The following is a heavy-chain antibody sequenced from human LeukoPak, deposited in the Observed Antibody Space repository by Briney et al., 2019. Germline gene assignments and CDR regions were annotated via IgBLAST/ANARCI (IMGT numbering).Heavy chain of an antibody. Sequence: PGGSLRLSCTASGFTFRLYYMGWVRQAPGKGLEWAANINQDGGDRNYVDSVKGRFTISRDNAKSSLYLQMNSLRDEDTAVYYCERDPRGCNALGPWGQGTLVTVSS. D-gene: IGHD4-23*01. CDR3: ERDPRGCNALGP. CDR1: GFTFRLYY. V-gene: IGHV3-7*01. CDR2: INQDGGDR. J-gene: IGHJ5*02.